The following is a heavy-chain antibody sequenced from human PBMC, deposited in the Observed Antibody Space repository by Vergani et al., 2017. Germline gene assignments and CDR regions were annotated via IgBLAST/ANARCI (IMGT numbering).Heavy chain of an antibody. Sequence: QVQLVESGGDLVKPGGSLRLSCAASGFTFSDYYMSWIRQAPGKGLEWVSYISSSGTTIYYADSLKGRFTISRDNAKNSLYLQMNSLRAEDTAVYYCARTPVLLWFGELNHYFDYWGQGTLVTVSS. CDR2: ISSSGTTI. V-gene: IGHV3-11*01. D-gene: IGHD3-10*01. CDR1: GFTFSDYY. CDR3: ARTPVLLWFGELNHYFDY. J-gene: IGHJ4*02.